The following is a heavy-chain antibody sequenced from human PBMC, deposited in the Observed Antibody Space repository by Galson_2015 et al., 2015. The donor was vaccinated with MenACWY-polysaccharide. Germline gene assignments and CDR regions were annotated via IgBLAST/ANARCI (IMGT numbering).Heavy chain of an antibody. D-gene: IGHD4-23*01. CDR2: IAWDDFR. Sequence: PALVRPTQTLTLTCTFSGFSLSTSGMCVTWIRQPPGKALEWLALIAWDDFRYYSTSLKTRLTIPKDPYKKQVVLTMTKVDPVDTATYYCARTSRGGTVVYGMDVWGQGTTVTVS. CDR3: ARTSRGGTVVYGMDV. V-gene: IGHV2-70*01. J-gene: IGHJ6*02. CDR1: GFSLSTSGMC.